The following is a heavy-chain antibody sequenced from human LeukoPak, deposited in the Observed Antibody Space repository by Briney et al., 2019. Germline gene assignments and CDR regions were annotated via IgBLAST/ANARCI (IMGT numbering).Heavy chain of an antibody. CDR2: XXXXXXXT. Sequence: GASVXVXCKXXGYTFTSYXXXXXXXXPGRGXXXXXXXXXXXXXTNYAXKLQGRVTMXXXTSTSRAYMELRSLRSDDTAVYYCARVGYQLLLASYYYYYGMDVWGQGTTVTVSS. CDR3: ARVGYQLLLASYYYYYGMDV. J-gene: IGHJ6*02. V-gene: IGHV1-18*01. D-gene: IGHD2-2*01. CDR1: GYTFTSYX.